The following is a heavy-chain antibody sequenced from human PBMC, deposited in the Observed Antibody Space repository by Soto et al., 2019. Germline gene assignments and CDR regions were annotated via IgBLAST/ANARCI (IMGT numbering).Heavy chain of an antibody. D-gene: IGHD6-19*01. CDR2: MNPNSGNT. V-gene: IGHV1-8*01. CDR1: FTSYD. Sequence: QVQLVQSGAEVKKPGASVKVSCTFTSYDINWVRQATGQGLEWMAWMNPNSGNTRFAQKFQGRVTMTRNTSNFTAYMELSSLRSEDTAGYYCARGPGSSDWRFSYYYMDVWGQGTTVTVSS. J-gene: IGHJ6*02. CDR3: ARGPGSSDWRFSYYYMDV.